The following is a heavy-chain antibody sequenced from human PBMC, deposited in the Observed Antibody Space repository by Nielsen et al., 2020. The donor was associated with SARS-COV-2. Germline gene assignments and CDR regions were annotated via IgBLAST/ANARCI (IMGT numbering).Heavy chain of an antibody. J-gene: IGHJ6*02. CDR3: ARRCTSCYVYGMDV. CDR1: GFTFSSYA. V-gene: IGHV3-7*01. CDR2: IKQDGSEK. D-gene: IGHD2-2*01. Sequence: GGSLRLSCAASGFTFSSYAMSWVRQAPGKGLEWVANIKQDGSEKYYVDSVKGRFTISRDNAKNSLYLQMNSLRAEDTAVYYCARRCTSCYVYGMDVWGQGTTVTVSS.